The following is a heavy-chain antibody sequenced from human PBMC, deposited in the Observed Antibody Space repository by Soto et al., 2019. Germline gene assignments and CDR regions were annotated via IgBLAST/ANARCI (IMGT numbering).Heavy chain of an antibody. J-gene: IGHJ6*02. CDR1: GGSFSGYY. CDR2: INHSGST. CDR3: ARGVTIFGVVIMRRFYGMDV. V-gene: IGHV4-34*01. D-gene: IGHD3-3*01. Sequence: SETLSLTCAVYGGSFSGYYWSWIRQPPGKGLEWIGEINHSGSTNYDPSLKSRVTISVDTSKNQFSLKLSSVTAADTAVYYCARGVTIFGVVIMRRFYGMDVWGQGTTVTVSS.